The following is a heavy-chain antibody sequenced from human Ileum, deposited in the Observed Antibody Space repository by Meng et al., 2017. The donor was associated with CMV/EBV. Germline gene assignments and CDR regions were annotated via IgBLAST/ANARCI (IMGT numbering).Heavy chain of an antibody. J-gene: IGHJ4*02. Sequence: EGLLVESGGGLVQPGGSLSLSCAASGLTFSSSWMHWVRQAPGKGLVWVSHISSDGSDTSYADSVRGRFTISRDNAKNTLYLQVNSLRDDDTGVYYCARVEKEMCWGQGTLVTVSS. D-gene: IGHD1-1*01. CDR1: GLTFSSSW. CDR3: ARVEKEMC. CDR2: ISSDGSDT. V-gene: IGHV3-74*01.